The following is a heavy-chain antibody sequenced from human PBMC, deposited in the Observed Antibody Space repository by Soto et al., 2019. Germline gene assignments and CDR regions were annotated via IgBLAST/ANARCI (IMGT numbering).Heavy chain of an antibody. J-gene: IGHJ4*02. CDR3: APGGSGPLDY. CDR1: GGTFSSYT. CDR2: IIAILGIA. Sequence: QVQLVQSGAEVKKPGSSVKVSCKASGGTFSSYTISWVRQAPGQGLEWMGRIIAILGIANYGQKFQGRVTITADKYTRTAYMELSSLRSEDTAVYYCAPGGSGPLDYWGQGTLVTVSS. V-gene: IGHV1-69*02. D-gene: IGHD5-12*01.